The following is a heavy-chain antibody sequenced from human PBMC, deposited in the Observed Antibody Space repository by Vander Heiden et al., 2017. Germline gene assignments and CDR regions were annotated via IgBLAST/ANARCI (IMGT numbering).Heavy chain of an antibody. D-gene: IGHD6-13*01. Sequence: QVQLVESGGGVVQPERSLRLSCAASGFTFSSYGRHGVRQAPGKGLEWVAVIWYDGSNKYYADSLKGRFTISRDNSKNTLYLQMNSLRAEDTAVYYCARDQEQLVLGGVFDYWGQGTLVTVSS. CDR2: IWYDGSNK. V-gene: IGHV3-33*01. CDR3: ARDQEQLVLGGVFDY. J-gene: IGHJ4*02. CDR1: GFTFSSYG.